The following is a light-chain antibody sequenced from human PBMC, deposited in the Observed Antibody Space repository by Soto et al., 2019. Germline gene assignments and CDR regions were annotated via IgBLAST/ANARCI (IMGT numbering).Light chain of an antibody. V-gene: IGKV3-20*01. CDR2: GAS. J-gene: IGKJ3*01. CDR1: QSVSSSY. CDR3: QQYGSSPSLFT. Sequence: EIVLTQSPGTLSLSPGERATLSCRASQSVSSSYLAWYQQKPGQAPRLLIYGASSRATGIPDRFSGXXXGXXXXXXISRLEPEDFAVYYCQQYGSSPSLFTFGPGTKVDIK.